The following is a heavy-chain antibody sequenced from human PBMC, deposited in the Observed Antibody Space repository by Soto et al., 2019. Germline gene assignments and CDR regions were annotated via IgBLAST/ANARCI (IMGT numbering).Heavy chain of an antibody. D-gene: IGHD1-7*01. CDR2: IYYSGST. Sequence: QVQLQESGPGLVKPSETLSLTCIVSGDSISSYYWSWIRQPPGKGLEWIGYIYYSGSTNYTPSLKSRVTISVDTSKNQFSLKLSSVTAADTAVYYCASRYNWNYASIYYGMDIWGQGTTVTVSS. CDR3: ASRYNWNYASIYYGMDI. J-gene: IGHJ6*02. CDR1: GDSISSYY. V-gene: IGHV4-59*01.